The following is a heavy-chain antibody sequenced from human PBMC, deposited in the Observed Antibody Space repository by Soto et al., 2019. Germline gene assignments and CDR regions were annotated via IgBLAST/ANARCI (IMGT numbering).Heavy chain of an antibody. J-gene: IGHJ4*02. CDR1: GYTFTSYA. V-gene: IGHV1-3*01. CDR2: INAGNGNT. Sequence: VASVKVACKASGYTFTSYAMHWVRQAPGEGLEWMGWINAGNGNTKYSQKFQGRVTITRDTSASTAYMELSSLRSEDTAVYYCARLIGTTYFYWGQGTLVTVSS. CDR3: ARLIGTTYFY. D-gene: IGHD1-7*01.